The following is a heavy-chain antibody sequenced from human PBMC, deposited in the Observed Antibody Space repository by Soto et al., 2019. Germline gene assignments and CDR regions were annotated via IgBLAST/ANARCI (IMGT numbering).Heavy chain of an antibody. Sequence: SETLSLTCTVSGGSISSGGYYWSWIRQHPGKGLEWIGYIYYSGSTYYNPSLKSRVTISVGTSKNQFSLKLSSVTAADTAVYYCARDDSSGYRSSYYYGMDVWGQGTTVTVSS. CDR1: GGSISSGGYY. CDR3: ARDDSSGYRSSYYYGMDV. V-gene: IGHV4-31*02. J-gene: IGHJ6*02. CDR2: IYYSGST. D-gene: IGHD3-22*01.